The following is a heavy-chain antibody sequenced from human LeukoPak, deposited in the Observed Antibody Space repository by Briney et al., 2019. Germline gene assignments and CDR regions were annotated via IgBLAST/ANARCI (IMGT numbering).Heavy chain of an antibody. CDR3: AREEGAYGSGRNYYYYGMDV. V-gene: IGHV4-39*07. CDR1: GGSISSSSYY. CDR2: IYYSGST. J-gene: IGHJ6*02. Sequence: SETLSLTCTVSGGSISSSSYYWGWIRQPPGKGLEWIGSIYYSGSTYYNPSLKSRVTISVDTSKNQFSLKLSSVTAADTAVYYCAREEGAYGSGRNYYYYGMDVWGQGTTVTVSS. D-gene: IGHD3-10*01.